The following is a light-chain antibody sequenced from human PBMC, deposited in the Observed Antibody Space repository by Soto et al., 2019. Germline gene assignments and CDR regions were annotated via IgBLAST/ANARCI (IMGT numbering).Light chain of an antibody. CDR3: CSYADNNDYV. Sequence: QSALTQPPSASGSLGQSVTISCTGTSSDVGAYNYVSWYQQHPGKAPKLMIYEVTRRPSGVPDRFSGSKSGNTASLNVSGLHAEDEADYYCCSYADNNDYVFGTGTKLTVL. CDR1: SSDVGAYNY. V-gene: IGLV2-8*01. CDR2: EVT. J-gene: IGLJ1*01.